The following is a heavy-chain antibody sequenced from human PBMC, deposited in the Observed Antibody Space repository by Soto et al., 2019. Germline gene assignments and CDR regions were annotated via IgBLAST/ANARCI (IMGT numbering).Heavy chain of an antibody. J-gene: IGHJ5*02. CDR1: GYTIISYG. D-gene: IGHD3-10*01. Sequence: ASVKVFCKASGYTIISYGISGVRQAPGQGLEWMGWISAYNGNTNYAQKLQGRVTMTTDTSTSTAYMELRSLRSDDTAVYYFARVDWQLLWFGEKENWFDPWGQGTLVTVSS. CDR2: ISAYNGNT. CDR3: ARVDWQLLWFGEKENWFDP. V-gene: IGHV1-18*01.